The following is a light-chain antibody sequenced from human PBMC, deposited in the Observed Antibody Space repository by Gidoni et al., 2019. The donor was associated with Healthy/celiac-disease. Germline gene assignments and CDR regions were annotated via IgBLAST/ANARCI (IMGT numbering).Light chain of an antibody. J-gene: IGKJ3*01. CDR1: QSLLHSNGYNY. Sequence: DIVMTQSPLSLPVTPGEPASISCRSSQSLLHSNGYNYLDWYLQKPWQSPQLLIYLGSNRASGVPDRFSGSGSGTDFTLKISRVEAEDVGVYYCMQALQTPSTFGPGTKVDIK. CDR2: LGS. CDR3: MQALQTPST. V-gene: IGKV2-28*01.